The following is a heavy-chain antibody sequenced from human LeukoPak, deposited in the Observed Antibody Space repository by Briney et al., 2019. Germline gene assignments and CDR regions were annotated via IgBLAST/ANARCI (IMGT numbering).Heavy chain of an antibody. J-gene: IGHJ4*02. CDR3: TTDETMVRGTPFDY. CDR2: IKSKTDGGTT. V-gene: IGHV3-15*01. Sequence: GGSLRLSCAASGFTFSNAWMSWVRQAPGKGLEWVGRIKSKTDGGTTDYAAPVKGRFTISRDDSKNTLYLQMNSLKTEDTAVYYCTTDETMVRGTPFDYWGQGTLVTVSS. CDR1: GFTFSNAW. D-gene: IGHD3-10*01.